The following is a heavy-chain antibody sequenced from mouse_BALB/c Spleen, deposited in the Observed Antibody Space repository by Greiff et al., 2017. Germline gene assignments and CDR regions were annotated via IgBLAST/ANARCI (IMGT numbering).Heavy chain of an antibody. CDR3: ARSGYRYAMDY. Sequence: VQLQQTGPELVKPGASVKISCKASGYSFTDYIMLWVKQSHGKSLEWIGNINPYYGSTSYNLKFKGKATLTVDKSSSTAYMQLNSLTSEDSAVYYCARSGYRYAMDYWGQGTSVTVSS. J-gene: IGHJ4*01. CDR2: INPYYGST. V-gene: IGHV1-39*01. D-gene: IGHD3-1*01. CDR1: GYSFTDYI.